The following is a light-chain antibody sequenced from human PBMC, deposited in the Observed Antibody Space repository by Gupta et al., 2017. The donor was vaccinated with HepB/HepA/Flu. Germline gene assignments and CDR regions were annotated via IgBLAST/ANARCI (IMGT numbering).Light chain of an antibody. Sequence: EIVLTQSPGTLSLSPGQRAALSCRASQRIYSNFLAWYQQKPGQAPRLLIYGASSRATGIPDRFSGNESGTDFTLIISGLEPEDFAVYYCQQYGSTPWTFGQGTRVEIK. J-gene: IGKJ1*01. V-gene: IGKV3-20*01. CDR1: QRIYSNF. CDR3: QQYGSTPWT. CDR2: GAS.